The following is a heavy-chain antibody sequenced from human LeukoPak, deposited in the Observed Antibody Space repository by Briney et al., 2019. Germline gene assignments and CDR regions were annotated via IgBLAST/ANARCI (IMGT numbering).Heavy chain of an antibody. Sequence: GASVKVSCKASGGTFSSYAISWLRQAPGQRLEWMGGIIPIFGTANYAQKFQGRVTITADESTSTAYMELSSLRSEDTAVYYRARIFGTTSRYNYYMDVWGEGTTVTVSS. J-gene: IGHJ6*03. CDR3: ARIFGTTSRYNYYMDV. CDR2: IIPIFGTA. D-gene: IGHD1-7*01. V-gene: IGHV1-69*13. CDR1: GGTFSSYA.